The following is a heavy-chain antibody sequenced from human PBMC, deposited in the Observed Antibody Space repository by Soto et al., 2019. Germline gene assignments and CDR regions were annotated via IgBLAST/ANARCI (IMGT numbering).Heavy chain of an antibody. D-gene: IGHD2-2*01. J-gene: IGHJ6*02. CDR1: EFTFSSYW. CDR2: IKEDGSEK. CDR3: ARDLGAPGRGSAVGYYYHYGMDV. Sequence: EVQLVESGGGLVQPGGSLRLSCAASEFTFSSYWMNWVRQAPGKGLEWVANIKEDGSEKYYVDSVKGRFTISRDNAKNSLYPQMNSLRGEDTAVYYCARDLGAPGRGSAVGYYYHYGMDVWGQGTTVTVSS. V-gene: IGHV3-7*05.